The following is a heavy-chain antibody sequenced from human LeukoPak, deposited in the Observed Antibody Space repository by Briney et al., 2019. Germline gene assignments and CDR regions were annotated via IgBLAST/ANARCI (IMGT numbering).Heavy chain of an antibody. J-gene: IGHJ4*02. D-gene: IGHD1-26*01. CDR1: GGSVSSGSYY. CDR2: IYYSGST. CDR3: ARVQWEPIFDY. Sequence: SETLSLTCTVSGGSVSSGSYYWSWIRQPPGKGLEWIGYIYYSGSTNCNPSLKSRVTISVDTSKNQFSLKLSSVTAADTAVYYCARVQWEPIFDYWGQGTLVTVSS. V-gene: IGHV4-61*01.